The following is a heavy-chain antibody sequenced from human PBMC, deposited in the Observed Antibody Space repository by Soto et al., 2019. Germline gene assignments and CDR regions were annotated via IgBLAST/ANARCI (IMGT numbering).Heavy chain of an antibody. V-gene: IGHV6-1*01. D-gene: IGHD1-7*01. Sequence: SQTLSLTGAISGDSVSESSVSWNWIRQSPSRGLEWLGRTNYRTRWYYDYAVSVRSRITVNPDTSKNQFSLQLTSVTPEDTAVYYCAGTTSHYWYYMDVWGKGTTVTVSS. J-gene: IGHJ6*03. CDR2: TNYRTRWYY. CDR3: AGTTSHYWYYMDV. CDR1: GDSVSESSVS.